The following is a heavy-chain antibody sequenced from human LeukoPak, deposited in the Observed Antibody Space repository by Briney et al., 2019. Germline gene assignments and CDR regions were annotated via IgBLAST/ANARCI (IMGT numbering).Heavy chain of an antibody. Sequence: PSETLSLTCTVSGGSISSYYWSWIRQPPGKGLEWIGYIYYSGSTNYNPSLKSRVTISVDTSKNQFSLKLSSVTAADTAVYYCARVNPYYDSSGLHAFDIWGQGTMVTASS. V-gene: IGHV4-59*01. CDR1: GGSISSYY. J-gene: IGHJ3*02. CDR3: ARVNPYYDSSGLHAFDI. CDR2: IYYSGST. D-gene: IGHD3-22*01.